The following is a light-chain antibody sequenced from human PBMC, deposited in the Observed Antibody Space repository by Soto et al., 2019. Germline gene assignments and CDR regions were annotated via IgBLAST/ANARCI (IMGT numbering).Light chain of an antibody. Sequence: EIVMTQSPATLSVSQGETATLSCRASESVNSNLAWYQQKPGQAPRLLIYRTSTRATGVPARFSGSGSGTEFTLTISSLQSEDFAVFYCQQYREWPLTFGGGTNVELK. CDR1: ESVNSN. J-gene: IGKJ4*01. V-gene: IGKV3-15*01. CDR2: RTS. CDR3: QQYREWPLT.